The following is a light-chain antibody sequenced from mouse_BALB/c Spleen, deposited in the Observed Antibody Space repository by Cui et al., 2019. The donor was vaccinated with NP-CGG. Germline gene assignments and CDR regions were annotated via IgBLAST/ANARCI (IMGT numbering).Light chain of an antibody. CDR2: GTN. CDR1: TGAVTTSNY. Sequence: HVVVTQSSVLTTSPGETVTLTCRSSTGAVTTSNYANWVQEKPDHLFTGLIGGTNNRVPGVPARFSGSLIGDKAALTITGAQTEDEAIYFCALWYSNHWVFGGGTKLTVL. CDR3: ALWYSNHWV. J-gene: IGLJ1*01. V-gene: IGLV1*01.